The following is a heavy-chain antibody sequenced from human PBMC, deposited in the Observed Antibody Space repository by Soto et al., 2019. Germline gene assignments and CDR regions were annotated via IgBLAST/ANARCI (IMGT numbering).Heavy chain of an antibody. CDR1: GYTFTSYY. Sequence: ASVKVSCKASGYTFTSYYMHWVRQAPGQGLEWMGIINPSGGSTSYAQKFQGRVTMTRDTSTSTAYMELSSLRSEDTAVYYCARLIYVWGWYRYGSLQYWFDPWGQGTLVTVSS. CDR3: ARLIYVWGWYRYGSLQYWFDP. V-gene: IGHV1-46*01. CDR2: INPSGGST. J-gene: IGHJ5*02. D-gene: IGHD3-16*02.